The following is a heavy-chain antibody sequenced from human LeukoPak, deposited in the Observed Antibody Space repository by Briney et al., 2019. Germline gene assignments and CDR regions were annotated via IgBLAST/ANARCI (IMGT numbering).Heavy chain of an antibody. CDR1: GFSLSTSGVG. CDR2: IYWNDDK. D-gene: IGHD3-10*01. J-gene: IGHJ5*02. Sequence: SGPTLVNPTQTLTLTCTFSGFSLSTSGVGVGWIRQPPGKALEWLALIYWNDDKRYSPSLKSRLTTTKDTSKNQVVLTMTNMDPVDTDTYYRAHIKELLLWCGETPVTSWFDPCGQGTLVTVSS. CDR3: AHIKELLLWCGETPVTSWFDP. V-gene: IGHV2-5*01.